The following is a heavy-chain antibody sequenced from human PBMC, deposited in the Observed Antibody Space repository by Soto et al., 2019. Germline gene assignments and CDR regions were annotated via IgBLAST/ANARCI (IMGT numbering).Heavy chain of an antibody. CDR1: GYTFTSYP. D-gene: IGHD3-10*01. CDR2: INAGNGNT. CDR3: ARWLYYYGSGTPDYGMDV. J-gene: IGHJ6*02. V-gene: IGHV1-3*01. Sequence: ASVKVSCKASGYTFTSYPMHWVRQAPGQRLEWMGWINAGNGNTKYSQKFQGWVTMTRDTSISTAYMELSRLRSDDTAVYYCARWLYYYGSGTPDYGMDVWGQGTTVTSP.